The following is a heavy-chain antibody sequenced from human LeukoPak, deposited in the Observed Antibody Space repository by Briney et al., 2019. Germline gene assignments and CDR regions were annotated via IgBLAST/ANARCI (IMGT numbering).Heavy chain of an antibody. D-gene: IGHD6-19*01. CDR1: GFTFNTYW. CDR3: VRDSPSGFFDL. CDR2: INPDGTVT. J-gene: IGHJ2*01. V-gene: IGHV3-74*01. Sequence: PGGSLRLSCAASGFTFNTYWMHWVRQAPGKGLVWVSPINPDGTVTTYADSVKGRFTISRDNAKNTLYLQMNSLKAEDTAVYYCVRDSPSGFFDLWGRGTLVTVPS.